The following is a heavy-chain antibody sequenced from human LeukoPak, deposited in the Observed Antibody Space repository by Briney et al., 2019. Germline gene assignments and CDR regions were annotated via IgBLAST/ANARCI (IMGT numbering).Heavy chain of an antibody. Sequence: ASVKVSCKASGYTFTSYYMHWVRQAPGQGLEWMGIINPSGGSTSYAQKFQGRVTMTRGTSTSTVYMELSSLRSEDTAVYYCARALDYGDYRSWFDPWGQGTLVTVSS. CDR3: ARALDYGDYRSWFDP. D-gene: IGHD4-17*01. CDR1: GYTFTSYY. CDR2: INPSGGST. V-gene: IGHV1-46*01. J-gene: IGHJ5*02.